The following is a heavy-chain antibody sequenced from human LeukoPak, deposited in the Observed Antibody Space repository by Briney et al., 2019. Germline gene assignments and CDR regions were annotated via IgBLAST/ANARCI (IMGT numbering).Heavy chain of an antibody. Sequence: SETLSLTCTVSGVSISSFYWSWIRQSPGKGLEWIGYIHTRRSTKYNPSLESRVTISVDTSKNQFSLKLSSVTAADTAVYYCARAYYYDSSALDYWGQGTLVTVSS. J-gene: IGHJ4*02. V-gene: IGHV4-4*09. D-gene: IGHD3-22*01. CDR1: GVSISSFY. CDR3: ARAYYYDSSALDY. CDR2: IHTRRST.